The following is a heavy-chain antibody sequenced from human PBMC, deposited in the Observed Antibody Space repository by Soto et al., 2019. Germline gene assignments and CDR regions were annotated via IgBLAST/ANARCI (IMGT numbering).Heavy chain of an antibody. Sequence: ASVKVSCKASGYTFTAYRISWVRQAPGQGLEWMGWISTYNDNTDYAQKFQDRITLTTDTPTSTAYMELRSLRSDDTAVYYCAREVTGTHDAFDIWGQGTMVTVSS. J-gene: IGHJ3*02. CDR1: GYTFTAYR. CDR2: ISTYNDNT. V-gene: IGHV1-18*01. D-gene: IGHD1-1*01. CDR3: AREVTGTHDAFDI.